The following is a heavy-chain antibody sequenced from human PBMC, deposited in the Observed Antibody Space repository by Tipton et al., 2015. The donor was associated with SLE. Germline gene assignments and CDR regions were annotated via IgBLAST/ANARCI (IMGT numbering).Heavy chain of an antibody. Sequence: LRLSCAASGFTFSSYSMNWVRQPPGKGLEWIGEINHSGSTNYNPSLKSRVTISVDTSKNQFSLKLSSVTAADTAVYYCASGGFGELLDYWGQGTLVTVSS. CDR1: GFTFSSYS. CDR2: INHSGST. V-gene: IGHV4-34*01. J-gene: IGHJ4*02. CDR3: ASGGFGELLDY. D-gene: IGHD3-10*01.